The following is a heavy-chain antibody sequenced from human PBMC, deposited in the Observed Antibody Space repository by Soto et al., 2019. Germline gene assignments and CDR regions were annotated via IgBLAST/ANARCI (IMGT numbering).Heavy chain of an antibody. Sequence: QAQLQESGPGLVKTSETLSLTCTVSDGSVSSGNYYWTWIRQPPGKGLEWIGYIHSSGSTLYNPPRKRRVFISVDTSMDQFSLKLTSVTAADTALYFCARDSLALFDSWGQGTLVTVSS. D-gene: IGHD5-12*01. CDR1: DGSVSSGNYY. CDR2: IHSSGST. CDR3: ARDSLALFDS. J-gene: IGHJ4*02. V-gene: IGHV4-61*01.